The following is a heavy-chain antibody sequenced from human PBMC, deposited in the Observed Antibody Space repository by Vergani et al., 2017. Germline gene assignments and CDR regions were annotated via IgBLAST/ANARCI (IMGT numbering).Heavy chain of an antibody. Sequence: QVQLVQSGAEVKKPGSSVKVSCKASGGTFSSYAISWVRQAPGQGLEWMGGIIPIFGTANYAQKFQGRVTITADECTSTAYMELSSLRSEDTAVYYCARDRDCSSTSCYTSNYYYYMDVWGKGTTVTVSS. J-gene: IGHJ6*03. CDR3: ARDRDCSSTSCYTSNYYYYMDV. CDR1: GGTFSSYA. D-gene: IGHD2-2*02. CDR2: IIPIFGTA. V-gene: IGHV1-69*01.